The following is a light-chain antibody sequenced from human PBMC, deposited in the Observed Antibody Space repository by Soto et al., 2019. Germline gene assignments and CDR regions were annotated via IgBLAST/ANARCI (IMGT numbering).Light chain of an antibody. V-gene: IGLV2-14*01. CDR3: SSHSSSSTPYV. CDR2: EVS. J-gene: IGLJ1*01. CDR1: SSDVGGYDY. Sequence: QSALTQPPSASGAPGQSVTISCTGTSSDVGGYDYVSWYQQHPGKAPKLMIYEVSNRPSGVYNRFSASKSGNTAYLTISGLQAEDEADYYCSSHSSSSTPYVFGSGTKVTVL.